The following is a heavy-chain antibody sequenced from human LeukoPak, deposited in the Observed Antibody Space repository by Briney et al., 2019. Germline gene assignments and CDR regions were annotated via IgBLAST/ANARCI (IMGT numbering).Heavy chain of an antibody. Sequence: TGGSLRLSCAASGFLFSNAWMTWVRQAPGKGLEWVGRIKRKIDGETTDYAAPVKGRFTISRDDSKNTLYLQMNSLKTEDTAVYYCTTRGGSFSIFDYWGQGTLVTVSS. CDR1: GFLFSNAW. D-gene: IGHD1-26*01. CDR3: TTRGGSFSIFDY. J-gene: IGHJ4*02. CDR2: IKRKIDGETT. V-gene: IGHV3-15*01.